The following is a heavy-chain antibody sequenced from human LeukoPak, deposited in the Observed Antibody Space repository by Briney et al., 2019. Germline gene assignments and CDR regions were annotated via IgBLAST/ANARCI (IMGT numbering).Heavy chain of an antibody. D-gene: IGHD4-23*01. CDR3: ARGLGGAHYFDY. CDR1: GFSFSSRW. CDR2: IKQDGSEK. Sequence: GGSLRLSCAASGFSFSSRWMIWVRQAPGKGLEWVANIKQDGSEKYYVDSVKGRFTISRDNTENSLYLQMNSLRAEDSAVYYCARGLGGAHYFDYWGQGTLVTVPS. J-gene: IGHJ4*02. V-gene: IGHV3-7*01.